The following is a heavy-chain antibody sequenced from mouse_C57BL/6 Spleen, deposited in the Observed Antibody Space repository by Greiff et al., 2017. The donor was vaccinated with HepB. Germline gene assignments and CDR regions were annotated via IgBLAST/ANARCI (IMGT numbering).Heavy chain of an antibody. D-gene: IGHD1-1*01. CDR1: GFTFSSYA. J-gene: IGHJ4*01. Sequence: EVQLVESGAGLVKPGGSLKLSCAASGFTFSSYAMSWVRQTPEKRLEWVAYISSGGDYIYYADTVKGRFTISRDNARNTLYLQMSSLKSEDTAMYYCTRDLDYYGSSFYYAMDYWGQGTSVTVSS. CDR3: TRDLDYYGSSFYYAMDY. CDR2: ISSGGDYI. V-gene: IGHV5-9-1*02.